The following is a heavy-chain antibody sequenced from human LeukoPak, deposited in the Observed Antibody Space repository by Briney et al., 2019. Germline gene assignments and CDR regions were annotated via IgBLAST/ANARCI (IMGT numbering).Heavy chain of an antibody. D-gene: IGHD3-22*01. J-gene: IGHJ4*02. CDR1: GFTFSSYG. V-gene: IGHV3-33*01. CDR2: IWYDRSNK. Sequence: GGSLRLSCAASGFTFSSYGMHWVRQAPGKGLEWVAVIWYDRSNKYYADSVKGRFTISRDDSKNTLYLQMNSLRAEDTAVYYCARGPPTYYYDSSGYYHFDYWGQGTLVTVSS. CDR3: ARGPPTYYYDSSGYYHFDY.